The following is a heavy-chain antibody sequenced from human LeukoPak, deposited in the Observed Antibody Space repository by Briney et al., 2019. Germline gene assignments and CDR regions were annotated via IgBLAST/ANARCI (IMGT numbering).Heavy chain of an antibody. CDR2: INPNSGGT. Sequence: GASVKVSCKASGYTFTGHYMHWVRQAPGQGLEWMGWINPNSGGTNYAQKFQGRVTMTRDTSISTAYMELSRLRSDDTAVYYCARDREWELWGNWFDPWGQGTLVTVSS. CDR1: GYTFTGHY. J-gene: IGHJ5*02. D-gene: IGHD1-26*01. V-gene: IGHV1-2*02. CDR3: ARDREWELWGNWFDP.